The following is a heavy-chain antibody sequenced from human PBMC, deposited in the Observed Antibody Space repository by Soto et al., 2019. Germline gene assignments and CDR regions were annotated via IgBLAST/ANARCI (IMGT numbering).Heavy chain of an antibody. Sequence: PGGSLRLSCAAPGFTFSSYGMHWVRQAPGKGLEWVAVIWYDGSNKYYADSVKGRFTISRDNSKNTLYLQMNSLRAEDTAVYYCARDTARGAYYYYGMDVWGQGTTVTVSS. CDR1: GFTFSSYG. D-gene: IGHD5-18*01. V-gene: IGHV3-33*01. J-gene: IGHJ6*02. CDR2: IWYDGSNK. CDR3: ARDTARGAYYYYGMDV.